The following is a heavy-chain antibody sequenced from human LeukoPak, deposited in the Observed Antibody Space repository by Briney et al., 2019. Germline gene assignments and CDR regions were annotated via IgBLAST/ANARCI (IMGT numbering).Heavy chain of an antibody. D-gene: IGHD1-1*01. CDR2: INSDGSST. V-gene: IGHV3-74*01. J-gene: IGHJ4*02. CDR3: ARSNWNDEGGFDY. CDR1: GFTLSSYW. Sequence: GGSLRLSCAASGFTLSSYWMHWVRQAPGKGLVWVSRINSDGSSTSHADSVKGRFTISSDNAKNTLFLQMSSLRAEDTAVYYCARSNWNDEGGFDYWGQGTLVTVSS.